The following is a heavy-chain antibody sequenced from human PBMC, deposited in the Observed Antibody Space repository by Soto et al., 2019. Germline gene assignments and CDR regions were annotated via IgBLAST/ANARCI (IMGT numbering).Heavy chain of an antibody. CDR3: ARDRDLDYGDYSDTSPFDY. D-gene: IGHD4-17*01. Sequence: EVQLVESGGGLVKPGGSLRLSCAASGFTFSSYSMNWVRQAPGKGLEWVSSISSSSSYIYYADSVKGRFTISRDNAKNSLYLQMNSLRAEDTAVYYCARDRDLDYGDYSDTSPFDYWGQGTLVTVSS. J-gene: IGHJ4*02. CDR2: ISSSSSYI. CDR1: GFTFSSYS. V-gene: IGHV3-21*01.